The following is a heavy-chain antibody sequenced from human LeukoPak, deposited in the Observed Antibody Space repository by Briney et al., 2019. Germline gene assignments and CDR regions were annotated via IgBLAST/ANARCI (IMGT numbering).Heavy chain of an antibody. CDR3: AKDRGGWYGDYFDY. CDR1: GFTFSSYA. D-gene: IGHD6-19*01. V-gene: IGHV3-23*01. J-gene: IGHJ4*02. Sequence: GESLKISCAASGFTFSSYAMSWVRQAPGKGLEWVSAISGSGGSTYYADSVKGRFTISRDNSKSTLYLQMNSLRAEDTAVYYCAKDRGGWYGDYFDYWGQGTLVTVSS. CDR2: ISGSGGST.